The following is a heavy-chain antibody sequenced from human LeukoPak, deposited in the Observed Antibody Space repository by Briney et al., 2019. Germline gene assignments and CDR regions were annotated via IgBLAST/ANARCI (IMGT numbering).Heavy chain of an antibody. Sequence: GASVKVSCKASGGTFSSYAISWVRQAPGQGLEWMGGIIPIFGTANYAQKFQGRVTVTADESTSTAYMELSSLRSEDTAVYYCAKGPSPYFDYWGQGTLVTVSS. CDR2: IIPIFGTA. CDR3: AKGPSPYFDY. V-gene: IGHV1-69*13. CDR1: GGTFSSYA. J-gene: IGHJ4*02.